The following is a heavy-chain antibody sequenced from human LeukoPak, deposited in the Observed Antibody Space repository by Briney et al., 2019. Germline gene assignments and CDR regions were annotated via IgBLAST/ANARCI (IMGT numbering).Heavy chain of an antibody. D-gene: IGHD4/OR15-4a*01. CDR1: GFIFSGYE. V-gene: IGHV3-48*03. Sequence: GGSLRLSCAASGFIFSGYEMNWVRQAPGKGLEWLSYITRSGSTIYYADSLKGRFTISRDNAKKSLYLQMNSLRADDTAVYYCVRIPNSANFPHWFDPWGQGTLVTVSS. CDR3: VRIPNSANFPHWFDP. CDR2: ITRSGSTI. J-gene: IGHJ5*02.